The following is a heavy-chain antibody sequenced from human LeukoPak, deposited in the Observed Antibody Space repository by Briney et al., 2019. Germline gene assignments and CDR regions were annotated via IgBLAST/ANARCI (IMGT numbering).Heavy chain of an antibody. CDR2: IWYVGSNK. V-gene: IGHV3-33*01. D-gene: IGHD1-26*01. CDR3: ARGQYSGSYLRYYFDY. Sequence: PGGSLRLSCAASGFTFSSYGMHWVRQAPGKGLEWVAVIWYVGSNKYYADSVKGRFTISRDNSKNTLYLQMNSLRAEDTAVYYCARGQYSGSYLRYYFDYWGQGTLVTVSS. CDR1: GFTFSSYG. J-gene: IGHJ4*02.